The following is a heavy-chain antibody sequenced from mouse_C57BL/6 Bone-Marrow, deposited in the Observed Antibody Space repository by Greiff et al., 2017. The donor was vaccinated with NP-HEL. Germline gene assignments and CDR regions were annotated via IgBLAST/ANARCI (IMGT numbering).Heavy chain of an antibody. Sequence: QVQLQQSGAELARPGASVKLSCKASGYTFTSYGISWVKQRTGQGLEWIGEIYPRSGNTYYNEKFKGKATLTADKSSSTTDIELRSLTSEDSAVYFCAREGATLSDGSSYYAMDYWGQGTSVTVSS. CDR3: AREGATLSDGSSYYAMDY. CDR2: IYPRSGNT. J-gene: IGHJ4*01. D-gene: IGHD1-1*01. V-gene: IGHV1-81*01. CDR1: GYTFTSYG.